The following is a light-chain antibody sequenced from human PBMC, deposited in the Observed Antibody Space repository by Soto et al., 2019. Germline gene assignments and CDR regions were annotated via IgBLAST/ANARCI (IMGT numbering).Light chain of an antibody. CDR3: QQHGRTSWP. J-gene: IGKJ1*01. V-gene: IGKV3-20*01. CDR1: QSVSTNF. CDR2: GAS. Sequence: ENVLTQSPGTLSLSPGEGATPSCRASQSVSTNFFAWYQQKPGQAPRLLIYGASTRATGIPDRFSGSGSGTDFTLTISRLEPEDFAVYYCQQHGRTSWPFGQGTKVDIK.